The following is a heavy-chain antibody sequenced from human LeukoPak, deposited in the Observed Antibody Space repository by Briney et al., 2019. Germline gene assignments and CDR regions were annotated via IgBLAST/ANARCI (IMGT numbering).Heavy chain of an antibody. CDR2: MYYDGRNK. D-gene: IGHD2-2*01. J-gene: IGHJ3*01. V-gene: IGHV3-33*01. CDR3: ARKVLVPAATGADAFDV. Sequence: GSLRLSCAASGFTFSSYDMHWGRQVPGKGLEWVAVMYYDGRNKYYADSVKGRFTISRDNSKNTLYLQINSLRAEDTAVFYCARKVLVPAATGADAFDVWGRGTMVIVSS. CDR1: GFTFSSYD.